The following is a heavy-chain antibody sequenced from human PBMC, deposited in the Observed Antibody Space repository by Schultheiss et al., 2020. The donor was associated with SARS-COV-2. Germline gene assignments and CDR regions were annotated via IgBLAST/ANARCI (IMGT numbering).Heavy chain of an antibody. V-gene: IGHV3-33*05. D-gene: IGHD6-13*01. J-gene: IGHJ6*02. Sequence: GGSLRLSCAASGFTFSNYGMHWVRQAPGKGLEWVAVISYDGSNKYYADSVKGRFTISRDNSKNTLYLQMNSLRAEDTAVYFCARGAVAAAGAMDVWGQGTTVTVSS. CDR1: GFTFSNYG. CDR3: ARGAVAAAGAMDV. CDR2: ISYDGSNK.